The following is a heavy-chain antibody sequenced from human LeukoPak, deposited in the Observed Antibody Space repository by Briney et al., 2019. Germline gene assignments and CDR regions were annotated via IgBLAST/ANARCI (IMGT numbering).Heavy chain of an antibody. CDR1: GGSISSYY. J-gene: IGHJ5*02. CDR3: ARESAAVVNWFDP. Sequence: SETLSLTCTVSGGSISSYYWSWIRQPPGKGLEWIGYIYYSGSTNYNPSLKSRVTISVDTSKNQFSLKLSSVTAADTAVYYCARESAAVVNWFDPWGQGTLVTVSS. V-gene: IGHV4-59*01. CDR2: IYYSGST. D-gene: IGHD6-13*01.